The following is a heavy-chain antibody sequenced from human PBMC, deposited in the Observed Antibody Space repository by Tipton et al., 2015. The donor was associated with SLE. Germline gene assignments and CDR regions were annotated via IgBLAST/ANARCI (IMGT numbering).Heavy chain of an antibody. D-gene: IGHD3-22*01. J-gene: IGHJ4*02. V-gene: IGHV3-74*01. CDR1: GFTFSSYW. CDR2: INSDGSST. Sequence: LSLTCAASGFTFSSYWMHWVRQAPGKGLVWVSRINSDGSSTSYADSVKGRFTISRDNAKNTLYLQMNSLRAEDTAVYYCARDSGGSFYDRGGYYQLANRHFDSWGRGTLVIVSS. CDR3: ARDSGGSFYDRGGYYQLANRHFDS.